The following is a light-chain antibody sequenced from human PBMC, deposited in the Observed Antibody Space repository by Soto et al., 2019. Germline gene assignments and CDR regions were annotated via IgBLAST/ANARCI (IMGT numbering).Light chain of an antibody. V-gene: IGLV1-40*01. Sequence: QSVLTQPPSVSGAPGQRVTISCTGSSSNIGAGYDVHWYQQLPGTAPKLLIYGNSNRPSGVPDRFSGSKSGTSASLAITGLQAEDEADYFCATWDDSLSGYVFGTATKDRP. CDR3: ATWDDSLSGYV. CDR1: SSNIGAGYD. CDR2: GNS. J-gene: IGLJ1*01.